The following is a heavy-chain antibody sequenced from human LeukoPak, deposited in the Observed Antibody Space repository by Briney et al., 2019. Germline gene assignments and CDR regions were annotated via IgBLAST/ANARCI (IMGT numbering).Heavy chain of an antibody. CDR3: ARMYYYDSSGYFDY. J-gene: IGHJ4*02. CDR2: IYSGGST. V-gene: IGHV3-53*01. D-gene: IGHD3-22*01. CDR1: GFTVSSNY. Sequence: GGSLRLSCAASGFTVSSNYMSWVRQAPGKGLECVSVIYSGGSTYYADSVKGRFTISRDNSKNTLYLQMNSLRAEDTAVYYCARMYYYDSSGYFDYWGQGTLVTVSS.